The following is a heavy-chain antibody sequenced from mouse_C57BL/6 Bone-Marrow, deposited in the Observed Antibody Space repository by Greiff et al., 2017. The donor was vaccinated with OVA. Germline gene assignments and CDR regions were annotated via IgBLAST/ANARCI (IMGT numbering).Heavy chain of an antibody. Sequence: EVQLVESGGGLVQPKGSLKLSCAASGFSFNTYAMNWVRQAPGKGLEWVARIRSKSNNYATYYADSVKDRFSISRDDSETMLDLQMNSLKTEDAAMYYCVRAWFAYWGQGTLVTVSA. CDR2: IRSKSNNYAT. CDR1: GFSFNTYA. J-gene: IGHJ3*01. CDR3: VRAWFAY. V-gene: IGHV10-1*01.